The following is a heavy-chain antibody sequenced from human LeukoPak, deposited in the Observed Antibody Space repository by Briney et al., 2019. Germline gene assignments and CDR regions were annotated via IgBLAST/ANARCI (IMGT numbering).Heavy chain of an antibody. Sequence: SSVKVSCKAFGGTFSSYAISGVRQAPGQGLEWMGGIIPIFGTANYAQKFQDRVTITADKSTSTAYMELSSLRSEDTAMYYCAKTPSIAVPVSPSFDYWGQGTLVTVSS. J-gene: IGHJ4*02. CDR3: AKTPSIAVPVSPSFDY. CDR1: GGTFSSYA. D-gene: IGHD6-19*01. V-gene: IGHV1-69*06. CDR2: IIPIFGTA.